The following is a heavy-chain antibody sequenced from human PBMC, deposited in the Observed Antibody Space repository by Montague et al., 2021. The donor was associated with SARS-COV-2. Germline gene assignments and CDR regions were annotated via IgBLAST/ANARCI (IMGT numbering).Heavy chain of an antibody. CDR1: GGSFSGYY. Sequence: SETLSLTCAVYGGSFSGYYWSWIRQPPAKGLEWLGEINHSGSTNYNPSLKSQVTISVDTSKNQFSLKLSSVTAADTAVYYCARGRTVTTFYYYYYGMDVWGRGTTVTVSS. CDR3: ARGRTVTTFYYYYYGMDV. V-gene: IGHV4-34*01. J-gene: IGHJ6*02. D-gene: IGHD4-17*01. CDR2: INHSGST.